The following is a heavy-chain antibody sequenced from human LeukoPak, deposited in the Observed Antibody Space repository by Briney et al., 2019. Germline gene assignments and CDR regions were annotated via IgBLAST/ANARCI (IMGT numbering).Heavy chain of an antibody. CDR2: IYTSGST. CDR3: AGEICSSTSCYSNY. V-gene: IGHV4-4*07. Sequence: SETLSLTCTVSGGSISSYYWSWIRQPAGKGLEWIGRIYTSGSTNYNPSLKSRVTMSVDTSKNQFSLKLSSVTAADTAVYYCAGEICSSTSCYSNYWGQGTLVTVSS. CDR1: GGSISSYY. D-gene: IGHD2-2*01. J-gene: IGHJ4*02.